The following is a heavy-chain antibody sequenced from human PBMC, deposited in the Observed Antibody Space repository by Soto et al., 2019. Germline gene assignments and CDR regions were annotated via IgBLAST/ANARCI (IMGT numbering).Heavy chain of an antibody. V-gene: IGHV1-69*01. CDR2: IIPIFGTA. CDR3: ARGYSGYPNYYYYGMDV. D-gene: IGHD5-12*01. J-gene: IGHJ6*02. CDR1: GGTFSSYA. Sequence: QVQLVQSGAEVKKPGSSVKVSCKASGGTFSSYAISWVRQAPGQGFEWMGGIIPIFGTANYAQKFQGRVTITADESTSTAYMELSSLRSEDTAVYYCARGYSGYPNYYYYGMDVWGQGTTVTVSS.